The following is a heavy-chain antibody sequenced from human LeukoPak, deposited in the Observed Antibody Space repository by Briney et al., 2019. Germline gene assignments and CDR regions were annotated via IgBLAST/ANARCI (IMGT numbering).Heavy chain of an antibody. V-gene: IGHV3-43D*03. CDR1: GFTFDDYA. Sequence: QSGGSLRLSCAASGFTFDDYAMHWVRQAPGKGLEWVSLISWDGGSTYYADSVKGRFTISRDNSKNSLYLQMNSLRAEDTALYYCAKDKMAAAALPLAFDIWGQGTMVTVSS. J-gene: IGHJ3*02. CDR2: ISWDGGST. D-gene: IGHD6-13*01. CDR3: AKDKMAAAALPLAFDI.